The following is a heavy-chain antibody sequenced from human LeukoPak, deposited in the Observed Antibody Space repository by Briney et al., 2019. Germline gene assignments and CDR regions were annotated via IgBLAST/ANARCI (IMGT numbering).Heavy chain of an antibody. CDR2: ISGSGGST. J-gene: IGHJ4*02. CDR1: GFTFSSYA. V-gene: IGHV3-23*01. D-gene: IGHD3-10*01. CDR3: AKDLDPVLLWFGEPTRYFDY. Sequence: RAGGSLRLSCAASGFTFSSYAMSWVRQAPGKGLEWVSAISGSGGSTYYADSVKGRFTISRDNSKNTLYLQMNSLRAEDTAVYYCAKDLDPVLLWFGEPTRYFDYWGQGTLVTVSS.